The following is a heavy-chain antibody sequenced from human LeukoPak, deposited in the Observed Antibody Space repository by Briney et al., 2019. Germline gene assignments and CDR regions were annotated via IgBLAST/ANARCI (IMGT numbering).Heavy chain of an antibody. CDR1: GGSISSGGYS. J-gene: IGHJ4*02. V-gene: IGHV4-30-2*01. Sequence: TSETLSLTCAVSGGSISSGGYSWSWIRQPPGKGLEWIGYIYHSGSTYYNPSLKSRVTISVDGSKNQFSLKLSSVTAADTAVYYCARGVATIFFDYWGQGTLVTVSS. CDR2: IYHSGST. D-gene: IGHD5-12*01. CDR3: ARGVATIFFDY.